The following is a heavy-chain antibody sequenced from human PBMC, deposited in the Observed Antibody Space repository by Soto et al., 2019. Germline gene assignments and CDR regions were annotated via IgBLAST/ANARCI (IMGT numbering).Heavy chain of an antibody. Sequence: QVQLVESGGGVVQPGRSLRLSCAASGFTFSSYGMHWVRQAPGKGLEWVAVIWYDGSNKYYADSVKGRFTISRDNSKNTLYLKMNSLRAEDTAVYYCATFMIVDDAFDIWGQGTMVTVSS. CDR2: IWYDGSNK. D-gene: IGHD3-22*01. V-gene: IGHV3-33*01. CDR1: GFTFSSYG. J-gene: IGHJ3*02. CDR3: ATFMIVDDAFDI.